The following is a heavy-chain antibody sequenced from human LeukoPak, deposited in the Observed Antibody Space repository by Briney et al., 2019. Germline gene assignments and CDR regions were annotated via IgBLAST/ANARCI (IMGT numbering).Heavy chain of an antibody. CDR1: GGSFSGYY. V-gene: IGHV4-34*01. CDR2: INHSGST. J-gene: IGHJ4*02. CDR3: ARGGDYDSSGYYYFDY. D-gene: IGHD3-22*01. Sequence: SETLSLTCAVYGGSFSGYYWSWIRQPPGKGLEWIGEINHSGSTNYNPSLKSRVTISVDTSKNQFSLKLSSVTAADTAVYYCARGGDYDSSGYYYFDYWGQGTLVTVSP.